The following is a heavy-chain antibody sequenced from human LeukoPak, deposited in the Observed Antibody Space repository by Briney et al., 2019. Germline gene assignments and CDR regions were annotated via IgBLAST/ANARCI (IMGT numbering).Heavy chain of an antibody. V-gene: IGHV4-59*08. CDR2: IYYSGGT. D-gene: IGHD1-1*01. Sequence: SETLPLTCIVSGGSMSPFYWSWIRQSPGKGLEWIGSIYYSGGTNYNPSLKSRVTISVDTSKNQFSLELSSVSAADTAVYYCAVNSTKHTFDIWGQGTMVTVSS. J-gene: IGHJ3*02. CDR3: AVNSTKHTFDI. CDR1: GGSMSPFY.